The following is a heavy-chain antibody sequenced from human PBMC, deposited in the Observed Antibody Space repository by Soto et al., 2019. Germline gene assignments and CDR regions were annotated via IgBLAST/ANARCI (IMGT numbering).Heavy chain of an antibody. CDR3: ARSRVWFGEFISLAFDI. J-gene: IGHJ3*02. CDR1: GYTFTSYD. Sequence: ASVKVSCKASGYTFTSYDINWVRQATGQGLEWMGWMNPNSGNTGYARKFQGRVTMTRNTSISTAYMELSSLRSEDTAVYYCARSRVWFGEFISLAFDIWGQGTMVTVSS. V-gene: IGHV1-8*01. D-gene: IGHD3-10*01. CDR2: MNPNSGNT.